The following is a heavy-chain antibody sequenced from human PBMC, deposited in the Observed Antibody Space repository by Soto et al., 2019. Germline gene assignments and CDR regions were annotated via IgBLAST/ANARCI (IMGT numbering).Heavy chain of an antibody. CDR3: ARGVPGTPGSYYKCHFDD. Sequence: QVQLQQWGAGLLKPSETLSLTCAVYGGSFGNHYWTWIRQSPGKGLEWIGEVHHSGGTSYNPSLKSRVTISIDPSRNEFSLNLSSVTAADTAVYDCARGVPGTPGSYYKCHFDDWGQGTLVTVSS. D-gene: IGHD3-10*01. V-gene: IGHV4-34*01. J-gene: IGHJ4*02. CDR2: VHHSGGT. CDR1: GGSFGNHY.